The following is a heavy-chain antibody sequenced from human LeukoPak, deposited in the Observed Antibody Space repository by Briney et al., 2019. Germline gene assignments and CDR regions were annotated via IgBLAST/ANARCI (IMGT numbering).Heavy chain of an antibody. D-gene: IGHD2-2*01. V-gene: IGHV4-34*01. J-gene: IGHJ4*02. CDR3: ARGPSARLYCSSTSCTHFDY. CDR2: INHSGST. CDR1: GGSFSGYY. Sequence: KPSETLSLTCAVYGGSFSGYYWSWVRQPPGKGLEWIGEINHSGSTNYNPSLKSRVTISVDTSKNQFSLKLSSVTAADTAVYYCARGPSARLYCSSTSCTHFDYWGQGTLVTVSS.